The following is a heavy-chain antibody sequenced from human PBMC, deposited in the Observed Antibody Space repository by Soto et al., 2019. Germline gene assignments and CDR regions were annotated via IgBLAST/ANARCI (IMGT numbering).Heavy chain of an antibody. D-gene: IGHD3-22*01. Sequence: SQSLSPNCTVPGRTVDSVCYDWGWTRQPRWKGLEWIGYSYYSGSTNYNPSLKSRIAMSVDTSKNQFSLKLSSVTAADTAVYYCARYGSSVSCHGFDPWGQGTPVTVSS. CDR3: ARYGSSVSCHGFDP. V-gene: IGHV4-61*01. J-gene: IGHJ5*02. CDR1: GRTVDSVCYD. CDR2: SYYSGST.